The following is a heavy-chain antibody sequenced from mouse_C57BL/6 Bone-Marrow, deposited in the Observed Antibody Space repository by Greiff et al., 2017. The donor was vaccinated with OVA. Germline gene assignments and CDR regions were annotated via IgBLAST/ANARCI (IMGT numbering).Heavy chain of an antibody. V-gene: IGHV1-69*01. D-gene: IGHD4-1*01. CDR3: ARELTGVYYYAVDY. J-gene: IGHJ4*01. Sequence: QVQLQQPGAELVMPGASVKLSCKASGYTFTSYWMHWVKQRPGQGLEWIGEIDPSDSYTNYDQKLKGKSTLTVDKSSSTAYMQLSNLTSEDSAVYYGARELTGVYYYAVDYYDQGTAITVSS. CDR1: GYTFTSYW. CDR2: IDPSDSYT.